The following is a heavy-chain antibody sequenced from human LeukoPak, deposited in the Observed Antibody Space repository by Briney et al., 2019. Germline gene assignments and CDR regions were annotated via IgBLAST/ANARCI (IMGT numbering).Heavy chain of an antibody. V-gene: IGHV4-4*07. D-gene: IGHD6-13*01. CDR2: IYTSGST. J-gene: IGHJ4*02. Sequence: SETLSLTWTVSGGSISSYDWSWIRQPAGKGLEWIGRIYTSGSTNYNPSLKSRVTMSVDTSKNQFSLKLSSVTAADTAVYYCAREGTSSSWYGVDFWGQGTLVTVSS. CDR3: AREGTSSSWYGVDF. CDR1: GGSISSYD.